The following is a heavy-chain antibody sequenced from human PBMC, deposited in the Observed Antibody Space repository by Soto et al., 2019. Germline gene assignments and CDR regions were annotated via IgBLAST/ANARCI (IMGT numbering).Heavy chain of an antibody. Sequence: SETLSLTCSVSGGSIRSYYWSWIRQSPEKGLEWIGYFYHSGNSNYNPSLKSRVTISVDTSKNQLSLSLRSVTAADTAVHFCARISSVDPYGYVNGGLEVWGQGTTVTVS. CDR3: ARISSVDPYGYVNGGLEV. D-gene: IGHD3-16*01. V-gene: IGHV4-59*01. CDR1: GGSIRSYY. J-gene: IGHJ6*02. CDR2: FYHSGNS.